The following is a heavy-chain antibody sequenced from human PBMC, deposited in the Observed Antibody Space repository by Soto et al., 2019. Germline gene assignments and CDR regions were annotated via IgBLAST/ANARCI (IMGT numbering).Heavy chain of an antibody. J-gene: IGHJ5*02. CDR3: ATQEVVVVPAPPPNWFDP. CDR1: GFTFSSYG. Sequence: QVQLVESGGGVVQPGRSLRLSCAASGFTFSSYGMHWVRQAPGKGLEWVAVISYDGSNKYYADSVKGRFTISRDNSKNTLYLQMNSLRAEDTAVYYCATQEVVVVPAPPPNWFDPWGQGTLVTVSS. V-gene: IGHV3-30*03. D-gene: IGHD2-2*01. CDR2: ISYDGSNK.